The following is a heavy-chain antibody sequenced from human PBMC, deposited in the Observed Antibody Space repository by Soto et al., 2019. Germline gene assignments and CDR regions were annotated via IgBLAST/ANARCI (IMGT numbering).Heavy chain of an antibody. CDR3: ARDESGLTTWFDP. D-gene: IGHD1-26*01. J-gene: IGHJ5*02. CDR2: ISAYNGNT. Sequence: QVQLVQSGAEVKKPGASVKVSCKASGSTFTSYVFSWVRQAPGQGLEWMGWISAYNGNTNDAQKLQGRVTMTTDTATSTAYMELRSLRSGDTAVYYCARDESGLTTWFDPWGQGTLVTVSS. V-gene: IGHV1-18*01. CDR1: GSTFTSYV.